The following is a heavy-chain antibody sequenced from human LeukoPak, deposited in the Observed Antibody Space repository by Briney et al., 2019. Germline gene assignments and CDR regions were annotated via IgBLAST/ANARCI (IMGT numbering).Heavy chain of an antibody. CDR3: AQGGPPFKVAAVVAVDYYFHH. CDR2: ISGGGGTT. CDR1: GFTFRSSA. D-gene: IGHD6-25*01. V-gene: IGHV3-23*01. J-gene: IGHJ1*01. Sequence: TGGSLRLSCAASGFTFRSSAMSWVRRAPGKGLNWVSAISGGGGTTYYADSVRGRFTISRDNSRNTLYLQMNRLRVEDTAVYYCAQGGPPFKVAAVVAVDYYFHHWGQGALVTVSS.